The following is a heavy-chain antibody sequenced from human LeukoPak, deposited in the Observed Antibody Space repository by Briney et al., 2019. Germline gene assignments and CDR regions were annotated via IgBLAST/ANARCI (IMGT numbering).Heavy chain of an antibody. V-gene: IGHV4-59*01. CDR2: IYYSGST. J-gene: IGHJ6*03. Sequence: SETLSLTCTVSGGSISSYYWSWIRQPPGKGLEWIGYIYYSGSTNYNPSLKSRVTISVDTSKNQFSLKLSSVTAADTAVYYCARGADFWSGYYFNMDVWGKGTTVTVSS. CDR1: GGSISSYY. CDR3: ARGADFWSGYYFNMDV. D-gene: IGHD3-3*01.